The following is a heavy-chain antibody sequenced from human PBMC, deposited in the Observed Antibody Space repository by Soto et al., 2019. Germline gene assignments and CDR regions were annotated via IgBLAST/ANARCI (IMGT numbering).Heavy chain of an antibody. V-gene: IGHV1-69*06. D-gene: IGHD3-3*01. CDR3: AIHYDFWSGYPQYYYYYGMDV. CDR2: IIPIFGTA. CDR1: GGTFSSYA. J-gene: IGHJ6*02. Sequence: SVKVSCKASGGTFSSYAISCVRQAPGQVLEWMGGIIPIFGTANCAQKFQGRVTITADKSTSTAYMELSSLRSEDTAVYYCAIHYDFWSGYPQYYYYYGMDVWGQGTTVTVSS.